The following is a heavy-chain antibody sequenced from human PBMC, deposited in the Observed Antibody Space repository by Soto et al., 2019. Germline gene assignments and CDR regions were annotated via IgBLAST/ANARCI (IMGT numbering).Heavy chain of an antibody. D-gene: IGHD3-10*01. CDR1: GGFISSGGYY. CDR3: ARVGSYHSTAFDI. Sequence: SETLSLTCTVSGGFISSGGYYWSRIRQHPGKGLEWIGNIYYSGSTYYNPSLKSRVTISVDTSKNQFSLKLSSVTAADTAVYYCARVGSYHSTAFDIWGQGTMVTVSS. V-gene: IGHV4-31*03. CDR2: IYYSGST. J-gene: IGHJ3*02.